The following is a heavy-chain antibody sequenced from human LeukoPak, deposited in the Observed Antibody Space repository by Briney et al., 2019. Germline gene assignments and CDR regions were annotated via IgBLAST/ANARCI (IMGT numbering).Heavy chain of an antibody. CDR3: ATDHSMANTAWWFDP. D-gene: IGHD5-24*01. CDR1: GYTFTGYY. J-gene: IGHJ5*02. Sequence: ASVKVSCKASGYTFTGYYMHWVRQAHGQGLEWMGWINPNSGGANYAQKFQGRITMSRDTSTSTVYMELSSLRSEDTAFYYCATDHSMANTAWWFDPWGQGTLVTVSS. CDR2: INPNSGGA. V-gene: IGHV1-2*02.